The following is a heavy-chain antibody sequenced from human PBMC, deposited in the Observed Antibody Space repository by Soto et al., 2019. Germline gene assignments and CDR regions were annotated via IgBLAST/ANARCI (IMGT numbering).Heavy chain of an antibody. CDR3: ARGSTVTPTEYYYYYMDV. CDR2: IYYSGST. Sequence: PSETLSLTCTVSGGSISSYYWIWIWQPPGKGLEWIGYIYYSGSTNYNPSLKSRVTISVDTSKNQFSLKLSSVTAADTAVYYCARGSTVTPTEYYYYYMDVWGKGTTVTV. CDR1: GGSISSYY. D-gene: IGHD4-4*01. J-gene: IGHJ6*03. V-gene: IGHV4-59*08.